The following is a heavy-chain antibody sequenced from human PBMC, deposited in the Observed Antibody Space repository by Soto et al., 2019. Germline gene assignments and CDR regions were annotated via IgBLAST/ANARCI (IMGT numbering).Heavy chain of an antibody. V-gene: IGHV3-30*18. CDR1: GFTFSSYG. CDR3: AKDSHGYSSGWYYYYYGMDV. Sequence: GGSLRLSCAASGFTFSSYGMHWVRQAPGKGLEWVAVMSYDGSNKYYADSVKGRFTISRDNSKNTLYLQMNSLRAEDTAVYYCAKDSHGYSSGWYYYYYGMDVWGQGTTVTVSS. J-gene: IGHJ6*02. D-gene: IGHD6-19*01. CDR2: MSYDGSNK.